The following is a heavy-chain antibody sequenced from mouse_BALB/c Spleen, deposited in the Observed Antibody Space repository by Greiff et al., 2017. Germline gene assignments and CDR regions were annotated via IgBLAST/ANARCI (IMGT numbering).Heavy chain of an antibody. V-gene: IGHV2-9*02. CDR2: IWAGGST. D-gene: IGHD2-4*01. CDR3: AQGDYDYDGAY. CDR1: GFSLTSYG. J-gene: IGHJ3*01. Sequence: VHLVESGPGLVAPSQSLSITCTVSGFSLTSYGVHWVRQPPGKGLEWLGVIWAGGSTNYNSALMSRLSISKDNSKSQVFLKMNSLQTDDTAMYYCAQGDYDYDGAYWGQGTLVTVSA.